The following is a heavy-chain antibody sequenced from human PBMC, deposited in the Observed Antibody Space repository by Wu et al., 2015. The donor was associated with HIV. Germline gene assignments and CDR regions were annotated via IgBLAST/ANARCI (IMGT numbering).Heavy chain of an antibody. J-gene: IGHJ4*02. Sequence: QVQLVQSGAEVKKPGASVKVSCKASGYTFTGYYMHWVRQAPGQGLEWMGVINPGDGSTRSAQKFQGRVTLTRDTSTTTVYMELSSLRSEDTAVYYCARGGPYYYESSGYTDFWGQGTLLTVSS. CDR3: ARGGPYYYESSGYTDF. V-gene: IGHV1-46*01. D-gene: IGHD3-22*01. CDR1: GYTFTGYY. CDR2: INPGDGST.